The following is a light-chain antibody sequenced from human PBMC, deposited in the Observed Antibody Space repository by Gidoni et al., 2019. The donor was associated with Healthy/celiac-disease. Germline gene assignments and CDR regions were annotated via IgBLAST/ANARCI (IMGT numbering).Light chain of an antibody. Sequence: QAALTQPASVSGSPGQSITISCTGTSSDVGMYNLVSWYQQHPGKAPKLMIYEGSTRPSGVSNRFSGSKSGNTASLTISGLQAEDEADYYCCSYAVSSTFVFGTGTKVTVL. V-gene: IGLV2-23*03. CDR1: SSDVGMYNL. CDR2: EGS. CDR3: CSYAVSSTFV. J-gene: IGLJ1*01.